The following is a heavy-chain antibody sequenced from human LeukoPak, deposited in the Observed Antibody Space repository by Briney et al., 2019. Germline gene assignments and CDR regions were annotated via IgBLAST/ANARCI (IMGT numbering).Heavy chain of an antibody. V-gene: IGHV6-1*01. Sequence: SQTLSLTCAISGDSVSTNSAAWNWIRQSPSRGLEWLGRTHYRSKWYNDYAVSVKSRITINPDTSKNQFSLHLNSVTPEDTAMYYCARDRRGTTMLDYWGQGTLVTVSS. D-gene: IGHD3-10*02. CDR2: THYRSKWYN. J-gene: IGHJ4*02. CDR1: GDSVSTNSAA. CDR3: ARDRRGTTMLDY.